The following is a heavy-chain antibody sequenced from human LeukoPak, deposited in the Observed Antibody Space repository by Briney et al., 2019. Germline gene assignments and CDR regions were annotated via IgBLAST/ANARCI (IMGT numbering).Heavy chain of an antibody. Sequence: GGSLTLACAASGFPYSTYWKHWVRQVPGKGLVWVSRISPDGTSALYADSVKGRFTISRDNAKNTLYLQMNSLRGDDTAVYYCARVSVCARCHFDYWGQGTTVTVSS. CDR2: ISPDGTSA. CDR3: ARVSVCARCHFDY. D-gene: IGHD5/OR15-5a*01. J-gene: IGHJ4*02. V-gene: IGHV3-74*01. CDR1: GFPYSTYW.